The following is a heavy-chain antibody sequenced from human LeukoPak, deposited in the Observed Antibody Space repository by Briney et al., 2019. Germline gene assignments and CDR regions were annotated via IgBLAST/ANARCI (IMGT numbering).Heavy chain of an antibody. CDR3: ARAYSSGWYWYFDY. V-gene: IGHV4-4*09. D-gene: IGHD6-19*01. J-gene: IGHJ4*02. Sequence: SETLSLTCTVSSGSISSYYWSWIRQPPGKGLEWIGYIYTSGSTNYNPSLKSRVTISVDTSKNQFSLKLSSVTAADTAVYYCARAYSSGWYWYFDYWGQGTLVTVSS. CDR1: SGSISSYY. CDR2: IYTSGST.